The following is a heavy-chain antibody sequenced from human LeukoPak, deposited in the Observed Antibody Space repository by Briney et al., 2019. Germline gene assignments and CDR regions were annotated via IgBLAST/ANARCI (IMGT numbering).Heavy chain of an antibody. CDR3: ARDRGAAAEGYFDY. CDR1: GDSVSSNSAA. D-gene: IGHD6-13*01. CDR2: TYYRSKWYN. Sequence: SQTLSLTCAISGDSVSSNSAAWNWIRQSPSRGLEWLGSTYYRSKWYNDYAVSVKSRITINPDTSKNQFSLRLNSLTPEDTAVYYCARDRGAAAEGYFDYWGQGTLVTVSS. V-gene: IGHV6-1*01. J-gene: IGHJ4*02.